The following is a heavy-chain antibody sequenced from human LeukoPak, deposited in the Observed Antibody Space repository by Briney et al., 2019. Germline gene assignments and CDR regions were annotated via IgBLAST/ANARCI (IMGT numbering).Heavy chain of an antibody. CDR1: GGSISSYY. CDR2: IYTSGST. D-gene: IGHD6-6*01. Sequence: KPSETLSLTCTVSGGSISSYYWSWIRQPAGKGLEWIGRIYTSGSTNYNPSLKSRVTMSVDTSKNQFSLKLSSVTAADTAVYYCARILYSSSPAGYYYYYMDVWGKGTTVTVSS. CDR3: ARILYSSSPAGYYYYYMDV. J-gene: IGHJ6*03. V-gene: IGHV4-4*07.